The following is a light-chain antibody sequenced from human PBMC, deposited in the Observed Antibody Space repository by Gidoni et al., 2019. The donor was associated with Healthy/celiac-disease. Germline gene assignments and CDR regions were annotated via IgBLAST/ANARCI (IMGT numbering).Light chain of an antibody. CDR2: AAS. V-gene: IGKV1-9*01. CDR3: QQLNSYPPMYT. Sequence: DIQLTQPPSFLSASVGDRVTITCRASQGISSSVAWYQQKPGKAPKLLLYAASTLQSGVPSRFSVSGSGTEFTLTLSSLQPEDFATYYCQQLNSYPPMYTFGQGTKLEIK. J-gene: IGKJ2*01. CDR1: QGISSS.